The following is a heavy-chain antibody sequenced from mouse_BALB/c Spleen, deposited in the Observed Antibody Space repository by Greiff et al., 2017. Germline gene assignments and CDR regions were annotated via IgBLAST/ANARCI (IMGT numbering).Heavy chain of an antibody. Sequence: VQLQQSGAELVKPGASVKLSCTASGFNIKDTYMHWVKQRPEQGLEWIGRIDPANGNTKFDPKFQGKATITADTSSNTAYLQLSSLTSEDTAVYYCASPYGKDAMDYWGQGTSVTVSS. J-gene: IGHJ4*01. CDR2: IDPANGNT. V-gene: IGHV14-3*02. CDR1: GFNIKDTY. CDR3: ASPYGKDAMDY. D-gene: IGHD2-1*01.